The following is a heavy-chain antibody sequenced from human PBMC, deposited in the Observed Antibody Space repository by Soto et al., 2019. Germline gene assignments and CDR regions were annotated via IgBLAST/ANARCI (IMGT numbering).Heavy chain of an antibody. CDR2: IYYSGST. D-gene: IGHD6-19*01. J-gene: IGHJ4*02. V-gene: IGHV4-39*01. CDR1: GGSISSSSYY. CDR3: ARHRKAVAGTTLYYFDY. Sequence: PSETLSLTYTVSGGSISSSSYYWGWIRQPPGKGLEWIGSIYYSGSTYYNPSLKSRVTISVDTSKNQFSLKLSSVTAADTAVYYCARHRKAVAGTTLYYFDYWGQGTLVTVSS.